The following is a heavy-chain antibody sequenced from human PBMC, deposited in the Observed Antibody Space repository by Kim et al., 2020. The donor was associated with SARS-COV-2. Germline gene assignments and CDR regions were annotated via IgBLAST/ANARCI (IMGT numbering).Heavy chain of an antibody. Sequence: GGSLRLSCAASGFTFDDYTMHWVRQAPGKGLEWVSLISWDGGSTYYADSVKGRFTISRDNSKNSLYLQMNSLRTEDTALYYCAKDWGPLNFYYYGMDVWGQGTTVPVSS. CDR3: AKDWGPLNFYYYGMDV. CDR2: ISWDGGST. D-gene: IGHD3-16*01. V-gene: IGHV3-43*01. CDR1: GFTFDDYT. J-gene: IGHJ6*02.